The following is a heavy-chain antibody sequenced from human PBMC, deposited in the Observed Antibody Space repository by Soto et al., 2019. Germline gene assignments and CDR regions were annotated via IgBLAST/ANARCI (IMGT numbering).Heavy chain of an antibody. CDR1: GFTFRRYA. CDR3: AKSPSGTFQYYFEY. CDR2: ISDSGGST. V-gene: IGHV3-23*01. D-gene: IGHD1-26*01. J-gene: IGHJ4*02. Sequence: EVQLLESGGGLVQPGGSLRLSCAASGFTFRRYAMSWVRQAPGKGLEWVSGISDSGGSTYYADSVKGRFTISRDNSKNTLYVQMNSLRAEDTAAYYCAKSPSGTFQYYFEYWGQGTLVTVSS.